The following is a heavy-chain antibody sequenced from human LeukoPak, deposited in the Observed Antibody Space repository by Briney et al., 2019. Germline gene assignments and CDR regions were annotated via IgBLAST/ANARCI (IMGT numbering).Heavy chain of an antibody. CDR1: GYTFTGYY. D-gene: IGHD6-13*01. CDR2: INPNSGGT. CDR3: ARGVGSSWGIL. J-gene: IGHJ4*02. Sequence: ASVKVSCKASGYTFTGYYMHWVRQAPGQGLEWMGWINPNSGGTNYAQKFQGRVTITRNTSISTAYMELSSLRSEDTAVYYCARGVGSSWGILWGQGTLVTVSS. V-gene: IGHV1-2*02.